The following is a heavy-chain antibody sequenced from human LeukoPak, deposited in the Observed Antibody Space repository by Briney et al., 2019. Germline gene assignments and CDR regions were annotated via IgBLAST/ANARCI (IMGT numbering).Heavy chain of an antibody. Sequence: GGSLRLSCAASGFTFSDYYMNWIRQAPGKGLEWVSYIRSSGDTTYYADSVKGRFTISRDNAKNSLFLQMNSLRAEDTAVYYCARDVTAGSDAFDIWGQGTMVTVSS. CDR3: ARDVTAGSDAFDI. J-gene: IGHJ3*02. CDR2: IRSSGDTT. V-gene: IGHV3-11*01. CDR1: GFTFSDYY. D-gene: IGHD2-21*02.